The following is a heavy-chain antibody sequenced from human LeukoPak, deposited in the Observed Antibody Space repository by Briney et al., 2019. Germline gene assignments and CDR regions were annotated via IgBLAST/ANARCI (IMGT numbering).Heavy chain of an antibody. D-gene: IGHD6-19*01. V-gene: IGHV3-23*01. CDR3: AKDGAVPYYFDY. J-gene: IGHJ4*02. CDR1: GFTFSSYA. CDR2: ISGSGGST. Sequence: GGSLRLSCAASGFTFSSYAMSWVRQAPGKGREWVSAISGSGGSTYYADSVKGRLTISRDNSKNMLYLQMNSLRAEDTALYYCAKDGAVPYYFDYWGQGTLVTVSS.